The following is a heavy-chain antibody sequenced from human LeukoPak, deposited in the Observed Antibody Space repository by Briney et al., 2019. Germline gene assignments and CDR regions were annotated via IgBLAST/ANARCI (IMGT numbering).Heavy chain of an antibody. V-gene: IGHV3-23*01. J-gene: IGHJ4*02. D-gene: IGHD3-3*01. Sequence: GGSLRLSCAASGFAFSTCAMTWVRQAPGKGLEWISTISGSGSTTYYADSVKGRFTVSRDNSKNTLYLQMNSLRAEDTATYYCAKDLSRAFWDYWGQGTLVTVFS. CDR1: GFAFSTCA. CDR2: ISGSGSTT. CDR3: AKDLSRAFWDY.